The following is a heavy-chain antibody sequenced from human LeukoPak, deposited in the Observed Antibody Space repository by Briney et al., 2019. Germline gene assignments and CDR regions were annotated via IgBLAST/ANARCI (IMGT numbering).Heavy chain of an antibody. Sequence: GGSLRLSCAASGFTLSTYWMHWVRQAPGKGLVWVSRINSDGTNTNYADSVKGRFTISRDNGKNTLYLQMDSLGAEDTAVYYCVHEINRGDRRYFDYWGQGTLVTVSS. CDR3: VHEINRGDRRYFDY. J-gene: IGHJ4*02. CDR2: INSDGTNT. D-gene: IGHD1-14*01. CDR1: GFTLSTYW. V-gene: IGHV3-74*01.